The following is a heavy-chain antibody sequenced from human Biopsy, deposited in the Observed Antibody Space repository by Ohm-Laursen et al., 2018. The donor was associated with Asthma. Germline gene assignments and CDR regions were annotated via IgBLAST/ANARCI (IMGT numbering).Heavy chain of an antibody. CDR2: IHNSGNT. D-gene: IGHD1-20*01. CDR1: PGSINDYY. J-gene: IGHJ5*02. V-gene: IGHV4-59*07. CDR3: ARAAITGIRGWFDP. Sequence: SDTLSLTCTVSPGSINDYYWNWIRQFPGKGLEWIGYIHNSGNTNYNPSLKSRVTISADTSKNQFHLNLSSVTAADTAVYFCARAAITGIRGWFDPWGQGTQVTVSS.